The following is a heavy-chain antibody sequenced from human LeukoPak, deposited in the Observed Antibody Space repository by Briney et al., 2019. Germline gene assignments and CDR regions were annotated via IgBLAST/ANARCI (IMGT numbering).Heavy chain of an antibody. CDR1: GFTFSSYG. D-gene: IGHD3-3*01. CDR3: AKDRSGVLLDHFDY. Sequence: GGSLRLSCAASGFTFSSYGMHWVRQAPGKGLEWVAVISYDGSNKYYADSVKGRFTISRDNSKNTLYLQMNSLRAEDTAVYYCAKDRSGVLLDHFDYWGQGTLVTVSS. CDR2: ISYDGSNK. J-gene: IGHJ4*02. V-gene: IGHV3-30*18.